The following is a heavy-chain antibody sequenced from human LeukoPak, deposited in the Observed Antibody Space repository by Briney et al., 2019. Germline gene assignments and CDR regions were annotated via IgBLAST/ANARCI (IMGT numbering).Heavy chain of an antibody. Sequence: PSETLSLTCTVSGGSITNYYWSWIRQPAGKGLEWIGRIYTSGSTSYNPSLKSRVTMSVDTSKNQFSLKLNSVTAADTAVYYCARGCSSTSCWLRMDVWGQGTTATVSS. D-gene: IGHD2-2*01. V-gene: IGHV4-4*07. CDR1: GGSITNYY. CDR2: IYTSGST. J-gene: IGHJ6*02. CDR3: ARGCSSTSCWLRMDV.